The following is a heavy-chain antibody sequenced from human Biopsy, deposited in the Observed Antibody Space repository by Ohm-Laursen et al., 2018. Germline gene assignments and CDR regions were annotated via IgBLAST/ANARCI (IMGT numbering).Heavy chain of an antibody. V-gene: IGHV1-69*06. Sequence: ASVKVSCNAPGGTFSNYGVNWVRQAPGQGLEGLGGNIPILGTGNYAQKFQDRVTVAADTSTSTATMELRSLRSDDTAVYYCATKLTGYFHHWGQGTLVIVSS. J-gene: IGHJ1*01. CDR3: ATKLTGYFHH. CDR1: GGTFSNYG. D-gene: IGHD3-9*01. CDR2: NIPILGTG.